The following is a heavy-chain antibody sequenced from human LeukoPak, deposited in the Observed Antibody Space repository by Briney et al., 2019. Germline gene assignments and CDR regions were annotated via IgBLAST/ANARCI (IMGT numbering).Heavy chain of an antibody. CDR2: IYSGGST. J-gene: IGHJ6*02. CDR1: GFTVSSNY. Sequence: GGSLRLSCAASGFTVSSNYMSWVRQAPGKGLEWVSVIYSGGSTYYAGSVKGRFTISRDNSKNTLYLQMNSLRAEDTAVYYCARDWRTTGMDVWGQGTTVTVSS. V-gene: IGHV3-53*01. CDR3: ARDWRTTGMDV. D-gene: IGHD4-11*01.